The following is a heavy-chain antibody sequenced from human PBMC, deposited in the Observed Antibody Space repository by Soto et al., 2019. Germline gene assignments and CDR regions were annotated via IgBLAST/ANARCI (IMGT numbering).Heavy chain of an antibody. J-gene: IGHJ4*02. CDR1: GFIFSSYA. Sequence: EVQLLESGGGLVQPGGSLRLSCAASGFIFSSYAMSWVRQAPGKGLEWVSVISGSGGSTYYADSVKGRFTISRDNSKNTLYLQMNSLRAEDTAVYYCSRRTSGWYFDYWGQGSMGTVSS. CDR3: SRRTSGWYFDY. D-gene: IGHD6-19*01. V-gene: IGHV3-23*01. CDR2: ISGSGGST.